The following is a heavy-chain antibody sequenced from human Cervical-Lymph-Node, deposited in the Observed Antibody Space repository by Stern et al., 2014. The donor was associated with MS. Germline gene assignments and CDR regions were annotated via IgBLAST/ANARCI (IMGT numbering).Heavy chain of an antibody. Sequence: QVQLVESGPGLVKPSETLSLTCTVSGGSISSYYWSWIRKPQGKGLEWIGYIYYSGSTNYNPSLKSRATISVDTSKTQFPLKLSPLTAADTAVYYCARIKGSGSYYDNWFDPWGQGTLVTVSS. V-gene: IGHV4-59*08. D-gene: IGHD3-10*01. CDR3: ARIKGSGSYYDNWFDP. CDR2: IYYSGST. CDR1: GGSISSYY. J-gene: IGHJ5*02.